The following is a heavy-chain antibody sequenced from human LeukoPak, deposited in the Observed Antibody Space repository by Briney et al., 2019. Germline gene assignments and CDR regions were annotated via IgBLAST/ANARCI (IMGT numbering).Heavy chain of an antibody. Sequence: SGGSLRLSCAASRFTFSSYAMSWVRQAPGKGLEWVSAISGSGGSTYYADSVKGRFTISRDNSKNTLYLQMNSLRAEDTAVYYCAKAPPSDYYDSSGSQRWGQGTLVTASS. V-gene: IGHV3-23*01. CDR3: AKAPPSDYYDSSGSQR. CDR1: RFTFSSYA. J-gene: IGHJ4*02. D-gene: IGHD3-22*01. CDR2: ISGSGGST.